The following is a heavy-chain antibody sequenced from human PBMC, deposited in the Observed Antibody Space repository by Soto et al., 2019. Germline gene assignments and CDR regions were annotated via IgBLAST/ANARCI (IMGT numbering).Heavy chain of an antibody. CDR3: ARLVDTADFDY. J-gene: IGHJ4*02. Sequence: QVQLVQSGAEVKKPGSSVKVSCKASGGTFSSYTISWVRQAPGQGLEWMGRIIPILGIANYAQKFQGRVTITADKATSTAYMELSSLRSEDTAVYYCARLVDTADFDYWGQGTLVTVSS. D-gene: IGHD5-18*01. V-gene: IGHV1-69*02. CDR2: IIPILGIA. CDR1: GGTFSSYT.